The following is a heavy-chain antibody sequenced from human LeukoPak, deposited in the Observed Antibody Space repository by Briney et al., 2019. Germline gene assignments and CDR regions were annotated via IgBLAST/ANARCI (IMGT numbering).Heavy chain of an antibody. CDR2: ISSNGGST. V-gene: IGHV3-64*01. CDR3: ARAQLRGYYDSSGCYDY. CDR1: GFTFSSYA. D-gene: IGHD3-22*01. Sequence: GGSLRLSCAASGFTFSSYAMHWVRQAPGKGLEYVSAISSNGGSTYYANSVKGRFTISRDNSKNTLYLQMGSLRAEDMAVYYCARAQLRGYYDSSGCYDYWGQGTLVTVSS. J-gene: IGHJ4*02.